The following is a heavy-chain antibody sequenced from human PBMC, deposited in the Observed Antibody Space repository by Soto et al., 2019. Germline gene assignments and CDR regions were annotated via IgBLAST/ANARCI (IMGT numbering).Heavy chain of an antibody. CDR1: GFTLSDFY. CDR3: ARNSEHFDY. J-gene: IGHJ4*02. V-gene: IGHV3-11*01. CDR2: ISSSGRTI. D-gene: IGHD1-26*01. Sequence: QVHLVESGGGLVTPGGSLRLSCAASGFTLSDFYMSWIRQAPGKGLEWVSYISSSGRTIFYADSVRGRFTISRDNAENSLYLQMNSLRAEDTALYYCARNSEHFDYWGQGTLVTVSS.